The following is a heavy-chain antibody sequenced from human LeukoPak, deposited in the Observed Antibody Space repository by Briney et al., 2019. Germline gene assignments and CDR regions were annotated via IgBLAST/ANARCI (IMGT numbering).Heavy chain of an antibody. CDR2: ISYDGSNK. CDR3: AKDSNQKPCQALGILDY. D-gene: IGHD7-27*01. Sequence: GRSLRLSCAASGFTFSSYGMHWVRQAPGKGLEWVAVISYDGSNKYYADSVKGRFTISRDNSKNTLYLQMNSLRAEDTAVYYCAKDSNQKPCQALGILDYWGQGTLVTVSS. CDR1: GFTFSSYG. V-gene: IGHV3-30*18. J-gene: IGHJ4*02.